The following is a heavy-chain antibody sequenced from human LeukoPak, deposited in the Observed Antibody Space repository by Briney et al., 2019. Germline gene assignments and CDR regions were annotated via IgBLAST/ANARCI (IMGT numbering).Heavy chain of an antibody. V-gene: IGHV5-51*01. J-gene: IGHJ2*01. Sequence: GESLKISCKGSGYSFTSYWIGWVRQMPGKGLEWMGIIHPGDSDTRYSPSFQGQVTISADKSLSTAYLQWSSLKASDTAMYYCARGIGRTDCTPYWYFDLWGRGTLVTVSS. CDR2: IHPGDSDT. D-gene: IGHD2-21*02. CDR1: GYSFTSYW. CDR3: ARGIGRTDCTPYWYFDL.